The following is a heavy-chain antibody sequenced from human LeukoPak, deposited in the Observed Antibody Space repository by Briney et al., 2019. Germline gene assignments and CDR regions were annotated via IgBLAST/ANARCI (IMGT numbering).Heavy chain of an antibody. V-gene: IGHV3-7*01. CDR2: IKQDGSEK. CDR3: ARVIIAVAGAFDY. J-gene: IGHJ4*02. D-gene: IGHD6-19*01. Sequence: GGSLRLSCAASGFTFSSYWMSWVRQAPGKGLEWVANIKQDGSEKYYVDSVKGRFTITRDNAKNSLYLQMNSLRAEDTAVYYCARVIIAVAGAFDYWGQGTLVTVSS. CDR1: GFTFSSYW.